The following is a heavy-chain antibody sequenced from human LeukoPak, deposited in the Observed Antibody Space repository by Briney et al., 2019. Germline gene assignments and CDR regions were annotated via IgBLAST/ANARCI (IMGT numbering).Heavy chain of an antibody. Sequence: SETLSLTCTVSSGSISSRSYYWGWIRQPPGKGLEWIGSIHYSGSTNYNPSLKSRVTISVDTSKNQFSLKLRSVTAADTAVYYCAKLGSCPPCNYHYYIDVWGKGTTVTVSS. V-gene: IGHV4-39*07. CDR1: SGSISSRSYY. D-gene: IGHD2-15*01. CDR3: AKLGSCPPCNYHYYIDV. CDR2: IHYSGST. J-gene: IGHJ6*03.